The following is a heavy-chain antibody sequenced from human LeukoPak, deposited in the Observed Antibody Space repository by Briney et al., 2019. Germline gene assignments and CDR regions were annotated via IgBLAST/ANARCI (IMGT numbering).Heavy chain of an antibody. V-gene: IGHV1-18*01. CDR1: GYTFPSYG. J-gene: IGHJ6*03. CDR2: ISAYNGNT. Sequence: GASVKVSCKASGYTFPSYGISWVRQAPGQGLEWMGWISAYNGNTNYAQKLQGRVTMTTDTSTSTAYMELRSLRSDDTAVYYCAREVSWNLDYGGNSYYYYYYMDVWGKGTTVTVSS. CDR3: AREVSWNLDYGGNSYYYYYYMDV. D-gene: IGHD4-23*01.